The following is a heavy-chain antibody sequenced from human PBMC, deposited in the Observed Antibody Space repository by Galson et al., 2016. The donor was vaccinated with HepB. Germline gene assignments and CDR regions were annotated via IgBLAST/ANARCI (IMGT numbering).Heavy chain of an antibody. Sequence: SLRLSCAASGFTFSTYSMNWVRQAPGKGLEWVSYIGSGSTFYADSVKGRFTISRDNSKNSLYLQMNSLRTEDTALYYCAKIHDYGVRDDFDIWGQGTMVTVSS. D-gene: IGHD4-17*01. CDR3: AKIHDYGVRDDFDI. V-gene: IGHV3-48*04. J-gene: IGHJ3*02. CDR2: IGSGST. CDR1: GFTFSTYS.